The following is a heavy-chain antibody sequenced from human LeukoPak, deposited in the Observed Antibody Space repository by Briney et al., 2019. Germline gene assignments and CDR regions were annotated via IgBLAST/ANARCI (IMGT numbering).Heavy chain of an antibody. CDR1: GFTFSSYG. Sequence: GRSLRLPCAASGFTFSSYGMHWVRQAPGKGLEWVAVISYDGSNKYYADSVKGRFTISRDNSKNTLYLQMNSLRAEDTAVYYCARDSTWLRLFDYWGQGTLVTVSS. D-gene: IGHD5-12*01. CDR3: ARDSTWLRLFDY. CDR2: ISYDGSNK. J-gene: IGHJ4*02. V-gene: IGHV3-30*03.